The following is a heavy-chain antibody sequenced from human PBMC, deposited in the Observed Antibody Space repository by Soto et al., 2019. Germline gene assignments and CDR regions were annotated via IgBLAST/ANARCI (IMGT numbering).Heavy chain of an antibody. J-gene: IGHJ4*02. Sequence: PSETLSLTCTVSGGSMSNYYWSWIRQPPGKGLEWIGYVYFSGSNNYNPSLKSRVTISVNTSKQQVSLRLSSVTAADTAVYYCARSIATPGTNVDYWGQGTLVTVSS. CDR2: VYFSGSN. CDR3: ARSIATPGTNVDY. D-gene: IGHD6-13*01. V-gene: IGHV4-59*01. CDR1: GGSMSNYY.